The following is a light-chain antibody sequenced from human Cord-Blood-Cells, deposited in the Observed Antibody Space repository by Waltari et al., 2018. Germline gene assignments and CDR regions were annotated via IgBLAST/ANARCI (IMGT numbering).Light chain of an antibody. Sequence: QSVLTQPPSASGTPGQRVTISCSGSSSNIGSNYVSWYQQLPGWAPKCLVDRNNRVPSGVPYRFSGSKSGTSASLAISGLRSEDEADYYCAAWDDSLSGWVFGGGTKLTVL. J-gene: IGLJ3*02. CDR2: RNN. CDR1: SSNIGSNY. CDR3: AAWDDSLSGWV. V-gene: IGLV1-47*01.